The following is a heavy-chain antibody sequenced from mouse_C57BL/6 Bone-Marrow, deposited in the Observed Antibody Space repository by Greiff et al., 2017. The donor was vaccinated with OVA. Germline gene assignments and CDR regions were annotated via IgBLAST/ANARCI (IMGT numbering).Heavy chain of an antibody. J-gene: IGHJ4*01. D-gene: IGHD1-1*01. Sequence: VQGVESGAELAKPGASVKLSCKASGYTFTSYWMHWVKQRPGQGLEWIGYINPSSGYTKYNQKFKDKATLTADKSSSTAYMQLSSLTYEDSAVYYCANLTTVASMDYWGQGTSVTVSS. CDR2: INPSSGYT. V-gene: IGHV1-7*01. CDR1: GYTFTSYW. CDR3: ANLTTVASMDY.